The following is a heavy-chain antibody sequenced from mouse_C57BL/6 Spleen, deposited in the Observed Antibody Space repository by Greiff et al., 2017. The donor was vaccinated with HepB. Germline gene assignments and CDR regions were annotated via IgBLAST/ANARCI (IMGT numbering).Heavy chain of an antibody. Sequence: QVQLQQPGAELVMPGASVKLSCKASGYTFTSYWMHWVKQRPGQGLEWIGEIDPSDSYTNYNQKFKGKSTLTVDKSSSTAYMQLSSLTSEDSAVYYCAVLTGAAWFAYWGQGTLVTVSA. CDR3: AVLTGAAWFAY. CDR2: IDPSDSYT. D-gene: IGHD4-1*01. J-gene: IGHJ3*01. CDR1: GYTFTSYW. V-gene: IGHV1-69*01.